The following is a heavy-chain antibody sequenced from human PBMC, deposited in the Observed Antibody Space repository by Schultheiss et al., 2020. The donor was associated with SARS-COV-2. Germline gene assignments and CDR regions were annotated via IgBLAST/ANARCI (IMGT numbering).Heavy chain of an antibody. J-gene: IGHJ4*02. CDR1: GGSISSYY. Sequence: SETLSLTCTVSGGSISSYYWGWIRQPPGKGLEWIGSIYYSGSTNYNPSLKSRVTMSVDTSKNQFSLKLSSVTAADTAVYYCARRGSGGMTFDHWGQGTRVTVSS. D-gene: IGHD2-15*01. V-gene: IGHV4-59*12. CDR2: IYYSGST. CDR3: ARRGSGGMTFDH.